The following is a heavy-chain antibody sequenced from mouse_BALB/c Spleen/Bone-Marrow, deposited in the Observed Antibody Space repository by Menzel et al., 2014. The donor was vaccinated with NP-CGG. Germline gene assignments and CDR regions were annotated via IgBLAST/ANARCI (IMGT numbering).Heavy chain of an antibody. CDR2: INPYNGGT. CDR1: GYSFTGYT. V-gene: IGHV1S135*01. J-gene: IGHJ2*01. Sequence: VQLQQSGPELVKPGASMKISCKASGYSFTGYTMNWVKQSHGKNLEWIGLINPYNGGTSYNQKFKGKATLTVDKSSSTAFMKLLRLTSEDSAVYYCARVYYGSSTYYFDYWGQGTTLTVSS. D-gene: IGHD1-1*01. CDR3: ARVYYGSSTYYFDY.